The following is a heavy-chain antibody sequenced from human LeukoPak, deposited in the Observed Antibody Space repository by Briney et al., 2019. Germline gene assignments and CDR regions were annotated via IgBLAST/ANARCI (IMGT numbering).Heavy chain of an antibody. V-gene: IGHV3-74*01. D-gene: IGHD6-13*01. CDR3: ARGTAVTAGIDY. CDR2: INNDGSAA. Sequence: GGSLRLSCVASGFTFSTYWIHWVRQVPGKGLVWVAHINNDGSAATYGDCAKGRFTVSRDNAKNTLFLEMNSLRVEDTAVYYCARGTAVTAGIDYWGQGALVTVSS. J-gene: IGHJ4*02. CDR1: GFTFSTYW.